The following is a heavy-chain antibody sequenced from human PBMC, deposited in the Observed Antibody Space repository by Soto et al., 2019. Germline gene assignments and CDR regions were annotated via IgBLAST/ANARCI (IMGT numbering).Heavy chain of an antibody. Sequence: ASVKVSCKASGYTFTSYYMHWVRQAPGQGLEWMGLINPSGGSTSYAQKFQGRVTMTRDTSTSTVYMELSSLRSEDTAVYYCAREPDSSGWYYYYYGMDVWGQGTTVTVSS. J-gene: IGHJ6*02. V-gene: IGHV1-46*01. CDR3: AREPDSSGWYYYYYGMDV. D-gene: IGHD3-22*01. CDR1: GYTFTSYY. CDR2: INPSGGST.